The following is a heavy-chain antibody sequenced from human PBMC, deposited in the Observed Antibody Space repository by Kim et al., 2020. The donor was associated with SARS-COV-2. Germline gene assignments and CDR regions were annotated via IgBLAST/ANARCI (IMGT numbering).Heavy chain of an antibody. V-gene: IGHV4-39*01. CDR3: ARVSGLRYFGWLSHQDFDY. D-gene: IGHD3-9*01. J-gene: IGHJ4*02. CDR2: IYYSGST. Sequence: SETLSLTCTVSGGSISSSSYYWGWIRQPPGKGLEWIGSIYYSGSTYYNPSLKSRVTISVDTSKNQFSLKLSSVTAADTAVYYCARVSGLRYFGWLSHQDFDYWGQGTLVTVSS. CDR1: GGSISSSSYY.